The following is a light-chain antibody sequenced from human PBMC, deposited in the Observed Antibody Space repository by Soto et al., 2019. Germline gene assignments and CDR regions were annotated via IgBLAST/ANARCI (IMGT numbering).Light chain of an antibody. J-gene: IGLJ1*01. CDR3: CSYAGSSTFV. V-gene: IGLV2-23*01. Sequence: QSVLTQPASVSGSPGQSITISCTGTSSDIGNYNLVSWYQQHPGKAPKLIIYEASKRPSGVSNRFSGSKSGNTASLTISGLQAEDEADYYCCSYAGSSTFVFGTGTKLTVL. CDR1: SSDIGNYNL. CDR2: EAS.